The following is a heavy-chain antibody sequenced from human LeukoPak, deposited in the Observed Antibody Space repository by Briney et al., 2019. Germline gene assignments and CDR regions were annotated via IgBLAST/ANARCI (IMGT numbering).Heavy chain of an antibody. J-gene: IGHJ4*02. CDR1: GYSISSGYY. Sequence: SETLSLTCTVSGYSISSGYYWGWIRQPPGKGLEWIGSIYHSGSTYYNPSLKSRVTISVDTSKNQFSLKLSSVTAADTAVYYCARARTVFDYWGQGTLVTVSS. CDR3: ARARTVFDY. D-gene: IGHD4-17*01. V-gene: IGHV4-38-2*02. CDR2: IYHSGST.